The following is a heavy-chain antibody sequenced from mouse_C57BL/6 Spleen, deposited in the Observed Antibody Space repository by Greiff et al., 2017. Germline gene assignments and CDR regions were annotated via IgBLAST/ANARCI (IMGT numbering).Heavy chain of an antibody. D-gene: IGHD1-1*01. CDR3: AREGKITTDYFDY. J-gene: IGHJ2*01. CDR1: GYTFTSYW. V-gene: IGHV1-69*01. CDR2: IDPSDSYT. Sequence: QVQLQQSGAELVMPGASVKLSCKASGYTFTSYWMHWVKQRPGQGLEWIGEIDPSDSYTNYNQKFKGKSTLTVDKSSSTAYMQLSSLTSEDSAVYYCAREGKITTDYFDYWGQGTTLTVSS.